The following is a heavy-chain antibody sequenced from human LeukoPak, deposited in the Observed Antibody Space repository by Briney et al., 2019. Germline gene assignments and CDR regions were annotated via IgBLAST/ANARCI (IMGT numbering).Heavy chain of an antibody. D-gene: IGHD2-15*01. V-gene: IGHV3-9*01. Sequence: GGSLRLSCAASGFSFKNFALHWVRQAPGKGLEWVSGINWNGNRVGYADSVKGRFTISRDNAKNSLYLQMNNLSTEDTAFYFCAKGQHCSGGDCFRNNLFDPWGQGTLVTVSA. CDR3: AKGQHCSGGDCFRNNLFDP. J-gene: IGHJ5*02. CDR2: INWNGNRV. CDR1: GFSFKNFA.